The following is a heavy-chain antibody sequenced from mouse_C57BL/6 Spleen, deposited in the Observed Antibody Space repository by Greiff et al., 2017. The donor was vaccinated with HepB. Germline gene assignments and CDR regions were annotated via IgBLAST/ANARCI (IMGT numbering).Heavy chain of an antibody. CDR1: GYTFTDYE. Sequence: VQLQQSGAELVRPGASVTLSCKASGYTFTDYEMHWVKQTPVHGLEWIGAIDPETGGTAYNQKFKGKAILTADKSSSTAYMELRSLTSEASAVYYCTTTKYYFDYWGQGTTLTVSS. V-gene: IGHV1-15*01. CDR2: IDPETGGT. J-gene: IGHJ2*01. D-gene: IGHD1-3*01. CDR3: TTTKYYFDY.